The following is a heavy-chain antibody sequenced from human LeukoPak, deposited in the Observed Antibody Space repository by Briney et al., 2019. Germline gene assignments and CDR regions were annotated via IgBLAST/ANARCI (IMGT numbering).Heavy chain of an antibody. Sequence: RGSLRLSCAASGFTFSNYWMHWVRRAPGKGLVWVSRIKYDESSPIYAASVKGRFTISRDNAKNTLYLQMNSLRAEDTAVYYCVRGAHYDTSGYYYWGQGTLVTVSS. D-gene: IGHD3-22*01. J-gene: IGHJ4*02. CDR1: GFTFSNYW. CDR3: VRGAHYDTSGYYY. V-gene: IGHV3-74*01. CDR2: IKYDESSP.